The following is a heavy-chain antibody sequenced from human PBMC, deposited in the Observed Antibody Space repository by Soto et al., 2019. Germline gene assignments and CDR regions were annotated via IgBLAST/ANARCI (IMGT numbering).Heavy chain of an antibody. CDR3: AGVERAYFAY. V-gene: IGHV4-59*12. Sequence: PSETLSLTCTVSGGSISSYYWSWIRQPPGKGLEWIGYIYYSGSTNYNPSLKSRVTISVDTSKNQFSLKLSSVTAADTAVYYCAGVERAYFAYRAQGTLVPVSS. CDR2: IYYSGST. J-gene: IGHJ4*02. CDR1: GGSISSYY.